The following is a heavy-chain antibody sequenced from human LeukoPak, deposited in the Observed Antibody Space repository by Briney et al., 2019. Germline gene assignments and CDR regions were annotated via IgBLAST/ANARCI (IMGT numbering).Heavy chain of an antibody. CDR2: VSYSGST. CDR1: GGSVSSSSYY. J-gene: IGHJ5*02. Sequence: PSETLSLTCTVSGGSVSSSSYYWGWIRQPPGKGLEWIGSVSYSGSTHYNPSLKSRVTISVDTSKNQFSLKLTSVTAADTAVYYCATSPASDYGRGHWFGPWGQGTLVIVSS. V-gene: IGHV4-39*01. CDR3: ATSPASDYGRGHWFGP. D-gene: IGHD4-17*01.